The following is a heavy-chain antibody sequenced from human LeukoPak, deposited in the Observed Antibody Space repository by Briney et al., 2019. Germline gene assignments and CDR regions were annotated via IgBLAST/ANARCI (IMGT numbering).Heavy chain of an antibody. CDR2: IYYSGST. CDR3: ARAPVGNGPDY. V-gene: IGHV4-39*01. J-gene: IGHJ4*02. CDR1: GGSISSSSYY. D-gene: IGHD7-27*01. Sequence: PSETLSPTCTVSGGSISSSSYYWGWIRQPPGKGLEWIGSIYYSGSTYYNPSHRSRVTISVDTSKNQFSLKLSSVTAADTAVYYCARAPVGNGPDYWGQGTLVTVSS.